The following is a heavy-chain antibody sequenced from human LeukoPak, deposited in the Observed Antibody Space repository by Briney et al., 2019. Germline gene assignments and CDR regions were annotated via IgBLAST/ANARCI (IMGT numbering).Heavy chain of an antibody. CDR2: MNPNSGNT. CDR1: GYTFTSYD. Sequence: ASVKVSCKASGYTFTSYDINWVRRAPGQGLEWMGWMNPNSGNTGYAQKFQGRVTITRNTSISKAYMELSSLRSEDTAVYYCARGNVLLWFGELSRFDYWSQGTLVTVSS. V-gene: IGHV1-8*03. J-gene: IGHJ4*02. CDR3: ARGNVLLWFGELSRFDY. D-gene: IGHD3-10*01.